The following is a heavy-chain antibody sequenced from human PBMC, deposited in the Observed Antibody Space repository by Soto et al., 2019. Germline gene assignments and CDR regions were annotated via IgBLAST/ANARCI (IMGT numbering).Heavy chain of an antibody. Sequence: DVQLLESGGGLVQPGGSLRLSCAASGFTFSNYAMSWVRQAPGKGLEWVSGISVSGDRTYYAESMKGRFTISRDSSKNTLYLQMNSLRAEDTAVYYCAKALSPNCAGTSYPYGMDVWGQGTTVTVSS. D-gene: IGHD2-21*01. CDR3: AKALSPNCAGTSYPYGMDV. J-gene: IGHJ6*02. CDR2: ISVSGDRT. CDR1: GFTFSNYA. V-gene: IGHV3-23*01.